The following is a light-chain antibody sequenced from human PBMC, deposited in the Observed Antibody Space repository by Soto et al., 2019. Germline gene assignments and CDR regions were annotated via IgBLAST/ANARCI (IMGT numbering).Light chain of an antibody. CDR2: DTS. V-gene: IGKV3-15*01. CDR1: QSVSNN. J-gene: IGKJ4*01. Sequence: EIVLTQSPGTLSLSPWERATLSCRASQSVSNNYLAWYQQKPGQTPRLLIYDTSTRATGVPARFSGSRSGTEFTLTINSLQSEDFAVYYCQRYNNWPLTFGGGTKVDIK. CDR3: QRYNNWPLT.